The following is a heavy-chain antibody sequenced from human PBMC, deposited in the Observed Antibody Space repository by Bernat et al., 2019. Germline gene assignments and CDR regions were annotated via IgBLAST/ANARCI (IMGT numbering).Heavy chain of an antibody. Sequence: QVQLVESGGGVVQPGRSLRLSCAASGFTFSSYGMHWVRQAPGKGLEWVAVISYNGSNKYYADSVKGRFTISRDNSKNTLYLQMNSLRAEDTAVYYVAKARGSTSLYGMDVWGQGTTVTVSS. V-gene: IGHV3-30*18. CDR2: ISYNGSNK. CDR1: GFTFSSYG. J-gene: IGHJ6*02. D-gene: IGHD2-2*01. CDR3: AKARGSTSLYGMDV.